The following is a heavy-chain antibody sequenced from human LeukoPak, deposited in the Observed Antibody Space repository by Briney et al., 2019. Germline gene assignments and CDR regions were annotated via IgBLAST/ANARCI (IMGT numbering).Heavy chain of an antibody. D-gene: IGHD2-2*01. CDR1: CYTFTSYG. J-gene: IGHJ4*02. CDR3: ARQKYGAVYYFDY. CDR2: ISAFNGNTNYGNT. Sequence: ASVKVSCKASCYTFTSYGISWVRQAPGQGLEWMGWISAFNGNTNYGNTNYAQKLQGRVTMTTDTSTSTAYMELRSLRSDDTAVYYCARQKYGAVYYFDYWGQGTLVTVSS. V-gene: IGHV1-18*01.